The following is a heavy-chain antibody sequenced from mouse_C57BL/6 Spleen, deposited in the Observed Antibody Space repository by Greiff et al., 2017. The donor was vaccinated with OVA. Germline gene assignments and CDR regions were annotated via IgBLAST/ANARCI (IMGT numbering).Heavy chain of an antibody. Sequence: VQLQQSGAELVRPGTSVKVSCKASGYAFTNYLIEWVKQRPGQGLEWIGVINPGSGGTNYNEKFKGKATLTADKSSSTAYMQLSSLTSEDSAVYFCARRIWSTEVYWGQGTTLTVSS. V-gene: IGHV1-54*01. J-gene: IGHJ2*01. D-gene: IGHD1-1*02. CDR2: INPGSGGT. CDR1: GYAFTNYL. CDR3: ARRIWSTEVY.